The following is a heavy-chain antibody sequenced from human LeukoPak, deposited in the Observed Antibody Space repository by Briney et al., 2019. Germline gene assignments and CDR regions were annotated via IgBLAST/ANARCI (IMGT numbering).Heavy chain of an antibody. D-gene: IGHD6-13*01. CDR2: INPNSGDT. CDR1: GYTFTGYY. V-gene: IGHV1-2*02. CDR3: ARQRVAAAGPNWFDP. J-gene: IGHJ5*02. Sequence: ASVKVSCKASGYTFTGYYMHWVRQAPGQGLEWMGWINPNSGDTNYAQKFQGRVTMTRDTSISTACMELSRLKSDDTAVYYCARQRVAAAGPNWFDPWGQGTLVTVSS.